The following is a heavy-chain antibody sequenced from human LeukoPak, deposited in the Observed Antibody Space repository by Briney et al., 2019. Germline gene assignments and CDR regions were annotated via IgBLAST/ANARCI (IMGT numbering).Heavy chain of an antibody. CDR3: ARDALIGVAGTDACDM. Sequence: GGSLRLSCAASGFTFSLYEMNWVRQAPGKGLEWVAYISSSGRSDLYADSAKGRFSISRDNVNDLVHLEMNSLRGEDTAVYYRARDALIGVAGTDACDMWGEGTVVIVAS. J-gene: IGHJ3*02. CDR1: GFTFSLYE. D-gene: IGHD6-19*01. V-gene: IGHV3-48*03. CDR2: ISSSGRSD.